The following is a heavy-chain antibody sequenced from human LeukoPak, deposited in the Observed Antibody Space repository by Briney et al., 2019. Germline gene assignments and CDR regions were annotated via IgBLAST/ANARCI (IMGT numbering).Heavy chain of an antibody. CDR2: IRSKANSYAT. D-gene: IGHD2-2*02. CDR3: AKDLGHCSCSSCYIRPPAPGY. CDR1: GFTFSGSA. Sequence: GGSLRLSCAASGFTFSGSAMHWVRQASGKGLEWVGRIRSKANSYATAYAASVKGRFTISRDNSKNTLYLQMNSLRAEDTAVYYCAKDLGHCSCSSCYIRPPAPGYWGQGTLVTVSS. J-gene: IGHJ4*02. V-gene: IGHV3-73*01.